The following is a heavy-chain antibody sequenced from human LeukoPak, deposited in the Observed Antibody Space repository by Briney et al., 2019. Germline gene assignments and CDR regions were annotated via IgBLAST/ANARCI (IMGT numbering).Heavy chain of an antibody. CDR2: ISSSGSSK. CDR3: AKDVQSWPTYFDY. D-gene: IGHD1-1*01. CDR1: GFTFSSYA. J-gene: IGHJ4*02. V-gene: IGHV3-23*01. Sequence: GGSLRLSCAASGFTFSSYAMSWVRQAPGKGLEWVSPISSSGSSKYYAYSVKGRFTVSRDNSKNTLHLQMNSLTAEDTAVYYCAKDVQSWPTYFDYWGQGTLVTVSS.